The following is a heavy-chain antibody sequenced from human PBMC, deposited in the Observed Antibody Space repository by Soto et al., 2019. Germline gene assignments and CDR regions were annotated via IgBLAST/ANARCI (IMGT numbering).Heavy chain of an antibody. D-gene: IGHD3-22*01. J-gene: IGHJ4*02. CDR3: AGKSGYYYRIELREYYFDY. V-gene: IGHV1-69*13. Sequence: GASVKVSCKASEGTFSSYAISWVRQAPGQGLEWMGGIIPIFGTANYALKFQGRVTITADESTSTAYMELSSLRSEDTAVYYCAGKSGYYYRIELREYYFDYWGQGTLVTVSS. CDR2: IIPIFGTA. CDR1: EGTFSSYA.